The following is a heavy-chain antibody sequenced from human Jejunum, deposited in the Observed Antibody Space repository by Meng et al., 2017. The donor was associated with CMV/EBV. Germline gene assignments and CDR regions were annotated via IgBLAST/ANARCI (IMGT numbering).Heavy chain of an antibody. CDR1: GFTVRSNY. CDR2: IYSDGNT. V-gene: IGHV3-53*01. J-gene: IGHJ4*02. Sequence: EVQLVESXXGXIQPGXXLSLSCAASGFTVRSNYMSWVRQAPGKGLEWVSVIYSDGNTYYADSVEGRFTISRDNSKNTLYLQMNSLRAEDTAVYYCAREGTGNFDYWGQGTLVTVSS. CDR3: AREGTGNFDY. D-gene: IGHD3-10*01.